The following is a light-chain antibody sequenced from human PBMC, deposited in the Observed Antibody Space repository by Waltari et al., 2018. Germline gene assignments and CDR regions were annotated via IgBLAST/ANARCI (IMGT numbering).Light chain of an antibody. CDR1: SSEIGFYNY. CDR2: DVS. J-gene: IGLJ3*02. Sequence: QSALTQPASVSGSPGQSITISCYGTSSEIGFYNYVSWYQHHPGKAPKLMIYDVSQRPSGVSDRFSGSKSGNTASLTISGLQAEDEADYYCNSYTGSSSWVFGGGTKVTVL. V-gene: IGLV2-14*03. CDR3: NSYTGSSSWV.